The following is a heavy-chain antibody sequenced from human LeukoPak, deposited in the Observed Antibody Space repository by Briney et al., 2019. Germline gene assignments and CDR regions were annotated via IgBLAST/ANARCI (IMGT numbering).Heavy chain of an antibody. Sequence: GGSLRLSCAASGFTFSSYEMNWVRQAPGKGLEWVSYISSSGSTIYYADSVKGRFTISRDNAKNSLYLQMNSLRAEDTAVYYCARDRSRGYSYYYYYYMDVWGKGTTVTVSS. CDR2: ISSSGSTI. CDR3: ARDRSRGYSYYYYYYMDV. J-gene: IGHJ6*03. D-gene: IGHD5-18*01. CDR1: GFTFSSYE. V-gene: IGHV3-48*03.